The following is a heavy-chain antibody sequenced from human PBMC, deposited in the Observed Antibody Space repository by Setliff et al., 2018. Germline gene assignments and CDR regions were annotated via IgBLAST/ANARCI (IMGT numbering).Heavy chain of an antibody. CDR2: ISGSSTYT. Sequence: GGSLRLSCAASGFTFSSYNMNWVRQAPGKGLEWVSSISGSSTYTYYADSVKGRFTIARDNSKNTLYLEMSSLRAEDTAVYYCAKDLGNTYGRENFFDSWGQGTLVTVSS. CDR1: GFTFSSYN. D-gene: IGHD5-18*01. V-gene: IGHV3-21*01. CDR3: AKDLGNTYGRENFFDS. J-gene: IGHJ4*02.